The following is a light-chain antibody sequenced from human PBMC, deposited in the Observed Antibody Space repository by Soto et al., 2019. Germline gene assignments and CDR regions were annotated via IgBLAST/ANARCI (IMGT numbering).Light chain of an antibody. CDR3: CSYAGSGTFV. CDR2: EDT. CDR1: ISDVGSYDL. Sequence: QSVLTQPASVSGSPGQSITISCTGTISDVGSYDLVSWYQQPPGKAPKLMIYEDTKRPSGISTRFSGSKSGNAASLTISGLQAEDEADYYCCSYAGSGTFVFGTGTKLTVL. J-gene: IGLJ1*01. V-gene: IGLV2-23*01.